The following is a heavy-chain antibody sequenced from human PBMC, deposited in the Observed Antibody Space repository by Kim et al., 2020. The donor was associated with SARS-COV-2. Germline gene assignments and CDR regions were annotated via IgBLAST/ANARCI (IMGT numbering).Heavy chain of an antibody. Sequence: SETLSLTCTVSGGSISSSSYYWGWIRQPPGKGLEWIGSIYYSGSTYYNPSLKSRVTISVDTSKNQFSLKLSSVTAADTAVYYCARAKPDHAFDIWGQGTMVTVSS. CDR1: GGSISSSSYY. J-gene: IGHJ3*02. V-gene: IGHV4-39*07. CDR3: ARAKPDHAFDI. CDR2: IYYSGST.